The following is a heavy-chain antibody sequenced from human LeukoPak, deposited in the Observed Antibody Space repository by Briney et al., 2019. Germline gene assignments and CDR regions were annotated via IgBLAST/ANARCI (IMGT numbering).Heavy chain of an antibody. D-gene: IGHD1-1*01. CDR2: ISGSGGST. CDR3: AKGEQLEDFDY. CDR1: GFTFSSYA. V-gene: IGHV3-23*01. J-gene: IGHJ4*02. Sequence: GGSLRLSCAASGFTFSSYAMSWVRQAPGKGLEWVSGISGSGGSTYYADSVKGRFTVSRDNSKNTLYLQMNSLRAEDTAVYYCAKGEQLEDFDYWGQGTLVTVSS.